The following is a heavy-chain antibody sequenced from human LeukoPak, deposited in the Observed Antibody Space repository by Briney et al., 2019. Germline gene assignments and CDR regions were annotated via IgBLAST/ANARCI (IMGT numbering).Heavy chain of an antibody. CDR3: ARHGPKYCSGGSCYYNWFDP. D-gene: IGHD2-15*01. Sequence: SETLSLTCTVSGGSISSYYWSWIRQPPGKGLEWIGYIYYSGSTNYNPSLKSRVTISVDTSKNQFSLKLSSVTAADTAVYYCARHGPKYCSGGSCYYNWFDPWGQGTLVTVSS. CDR1: GGSISSYY. V-gene: IGHV4-59*08. CDR2: IYYSGST. J-gene: IGHJ5*02.